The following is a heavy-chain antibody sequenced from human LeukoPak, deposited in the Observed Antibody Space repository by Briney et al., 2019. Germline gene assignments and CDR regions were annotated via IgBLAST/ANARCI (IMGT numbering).Heavy chain of an antibody. J-gene: IGHJ4*02. Sequence: GSLRLSCAASGFTFSSYWMSWVRQPPGKGLECIGIIYYSGSAYNNPSLESRVTISVDTSKNQFSLKLTSVTTADTAVYYCARRGSGYYGGFDYWGQGTLVTVSS. D-gene: IGHD3-3*01. CDR3: ARRGSGYYGGFDY. V-gene: IGHV4-39*01. CDR2: IYYSGSA. CDR1: GFTFSSYW.